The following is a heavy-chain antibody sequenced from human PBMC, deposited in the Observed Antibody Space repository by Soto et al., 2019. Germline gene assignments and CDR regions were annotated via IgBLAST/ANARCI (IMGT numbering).Heavy chain of an antibody. D-gene: IGHD2-2*01. CDR2: IIPIFGTA. J-gene: IGHJ6*02. V-gene: IGHV1-69*13. CDR3: ARYCSSTSSSNVPYYYGMDV. Sequence: SVKVSCKASGGTFSSYAISWVRQAPGQGLEWMGGIIPIFGTANYAQKFQGRVTITADESTSTAYMELSSLRSEDTDVYYCARYCSSTSSSNVPYYYGMDVWGQGTTVTVS. CDR1: GGTFSSYA.